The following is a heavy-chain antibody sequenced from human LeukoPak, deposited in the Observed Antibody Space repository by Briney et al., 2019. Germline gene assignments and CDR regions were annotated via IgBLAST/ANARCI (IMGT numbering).Heavy chain of an antibody. D-gene: IGHD3-10*01. CDR3: ARDYYGSGSYYGRTFDP. CDR2: ISSSGSTI. J-gene: IGHJ5*02. CDR1: GFTFSSYE. Sequence: GGSLRLSCAASGFTFSSYEMNWVRQAPGKGVEWVSYISSSGSTIYYADSVKGRFTISRDNSKNTLYLQMNSLRAEDTAVYYCARDYYGSGSYYGRTFDPWGQGTLVTVSS. V-gene: IGHV3-48*03.